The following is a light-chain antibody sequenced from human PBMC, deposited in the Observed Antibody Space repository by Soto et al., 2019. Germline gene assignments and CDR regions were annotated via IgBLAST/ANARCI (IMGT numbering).Light chain of an antibody. V-gene: IGKV1-9*01. CDR2: AAS. CDR3: QQLTSYPIT. Sequence: DIQLTQSPSFLSASVGDRVTITCRASQGLSSDLSWYHQKPGKAPKLLIYAASTLQSGVPSRFSGSGSGTEFTLTISSLHPEDFATYYCQQLTSYPITFGQGTRLEIK. CDR1: QGLSSD. J-gene: IGKJ5*01.